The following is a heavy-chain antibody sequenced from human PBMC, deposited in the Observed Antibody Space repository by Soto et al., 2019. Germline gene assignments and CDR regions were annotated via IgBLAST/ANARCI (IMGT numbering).Heavy chain of an antibody. CDR2: IKTNTKGGTT. CDR3: TTGSVDGV. Sequence: EVQLVESGGGFIYPGGSLRLSCAASGLTISNSWMNWVRQAPGKGLEWVGSIKTNTKGGTTDYAAAVKGRFTFSRDDSKNTLYLQMNSLKTEDSAVYYCTTGSVDGVWGQGTTVTVSS. D-gene: IGHD2-15*01. CDR1: GLTISNSW. J-gene: IGHJ6*02. V-gene: IGHV3-15*07.